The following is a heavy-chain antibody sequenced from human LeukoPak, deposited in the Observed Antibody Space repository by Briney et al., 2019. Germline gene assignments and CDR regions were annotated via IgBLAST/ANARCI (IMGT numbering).Heavy chain of an antibody. D-gene: IGHD6-13*01. CDR3: ARTIAAAGRFDY. V-gene: IGHV4-4*02. Sequence: SETLSLTCAVSGGSISSSNWWSWVRQPPGKGLEWIGEIYHSGSTNYNPSLKSRVTISVDTSKNQFSLKLSSVTAADTAVYYCARTIAAAGRFDYWGQGTLVTVSS. CDR2: IYHSGST. CDR1: GGSISSSNW. J-gene: IGHJ4*02.